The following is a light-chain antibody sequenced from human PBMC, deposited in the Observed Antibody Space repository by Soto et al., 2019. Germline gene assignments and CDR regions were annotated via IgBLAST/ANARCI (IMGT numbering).Light chain of an antibody. Sequence: QAALTQPASVSGSPGQSITISRTGNSSDVGGYNYVSWYQHHPGKAPKLMIFDVSNRPSGVSNRFSGSKSGNTASLTISGLQPEDEADYYCSSYTTSNTRQIVFGTGTKVTVL. CDR2: DVS. V-gene: IGLV2-14*03. CDR3: SSYTTSNTRQIV. CDR1: SSDVGGYNY. J-gene: IGLJ1*01.